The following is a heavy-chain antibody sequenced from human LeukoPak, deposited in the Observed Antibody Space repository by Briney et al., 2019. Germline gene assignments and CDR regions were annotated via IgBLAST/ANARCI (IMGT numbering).Heavy chain of an antibody. V-gene: IGHV4-34*01. D-gene: IGHD3-10*01. CDR2: INHSGST. J-gene: IGHJ5*02. CDR3: ARDPSSFGGRFDP. CDR1: GGSFSGYY. Sequence: DPSETLSLTCAVYGGSFSGYYWSWIRQPPGKGLEWIGEINHSGSTNYNPSLKSRVTISVDTSKNQFSLKLSSVTAADTAVYYCARDPSSFGGRFDPWGQGTLVAVSS.